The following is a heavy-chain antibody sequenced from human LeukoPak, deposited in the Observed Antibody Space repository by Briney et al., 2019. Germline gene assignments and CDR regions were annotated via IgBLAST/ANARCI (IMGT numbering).Heavy chain of an antibody. D-gene: IGHD1-26*01. J-gene: IGHJ4*02. CDR2: IIPILGTP. V-gene: IGHV1-69*13. CDR3: ASPRGSYTPVLYYFNY. Sequence: ASVKVSCKASGYTFTNYGISWVRQAPGQGLEWMGGIIPILGTPKYAQKFQGRVTITADESTSTAYMQLSSLRSEDTAVYYCASPRGSYTPVLYYFNYWGQGTLVTVSS. CDR1: GYTFTNYG.